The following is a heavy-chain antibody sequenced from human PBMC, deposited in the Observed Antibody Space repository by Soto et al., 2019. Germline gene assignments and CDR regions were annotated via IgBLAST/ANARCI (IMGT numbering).Heavy chain of an antibody. CDR1: CYTFTRYG. D-gene: IGHD3-3*01. CDR2: ISAYNGNT. Sequence: APVKVSCKASCYTFTRYGISWGGQAPGQGVEWVGWISAYNGNTNYAQKLQGRVTMTTDTSTSTAYMELRSLRSDDTAVYYCARVCGKNDFWSGYFSPGGYYMDVWGKGTTVTVSS. J-gene: IGHJ6*03. CDR3: ARVCGKNDFWSGYFSPGGYYMDV. V-gene: IGHV1-18*01.